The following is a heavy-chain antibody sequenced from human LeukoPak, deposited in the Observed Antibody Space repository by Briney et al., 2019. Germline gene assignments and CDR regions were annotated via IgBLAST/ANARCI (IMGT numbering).Heavy chain of an antibody. D-gene: IGHD6-19*01. V-gene: IGHV4-39*07. CDR2: IYYSGST. J-gene: IGHJ6*02. CDR1: GGSISSGGYY. Sequence: SETLSLTCAVSGGSISSGGYYWGWIRQPPGKGLEWIGSIYYSGSTYYNPSLKSRVTVSVDTSKNQFSLRLSSVTAADTAVYYCARDPLGIAVAGLPPIYYGMDVWGQGTTVTVSS. CDR3: ARDPLGIAVAGLPPIYYGMDV.